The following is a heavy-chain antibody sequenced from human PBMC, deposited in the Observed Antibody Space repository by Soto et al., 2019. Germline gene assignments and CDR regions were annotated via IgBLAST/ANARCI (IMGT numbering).Heavy chain of an antibody. D-gene: IGHD3-10*01. CDR1: GFIFRNFW. CDR3: ARGGN. Sequence: EVHVVESGGGLVQPEGSLRLSCAASGFIFRNFWMSWVRQAPGKGLEWVANINEDGSEKYYVDSVKGRFTISRDNAKNSLNLQMNSLTAEDTAVYFCARGGNWGQGSLVTVSS. J-gene: IGHJ4*02. V-gene: IGHV3-7*01. CDR2: INEDGSEK.